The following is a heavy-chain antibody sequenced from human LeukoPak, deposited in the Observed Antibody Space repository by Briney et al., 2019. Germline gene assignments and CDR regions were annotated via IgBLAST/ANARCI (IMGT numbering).Heavy chain of an antibody. J-gene: IGHJ1*01. V-gene: IGHV3-11*01. CDR3: ARGKYDSSPFLQH. CDR2: ISSSGSII. D-gene: IGHD3-22*01. CDR1: GFTFSDYY. Sequence: PGGSLRLSCAASGFTFSDYYMSWIRQAPGKGLEWISYISSSGSIIYYADSMKGRFTISRDNAKNSMYLQMNSLRAEDTAVYYCARGKYDSSPFLQHWGQGPLVTVSS.